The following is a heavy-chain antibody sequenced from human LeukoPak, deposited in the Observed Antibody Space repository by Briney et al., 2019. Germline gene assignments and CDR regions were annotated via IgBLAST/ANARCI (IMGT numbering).Heavy chain of an antibody. V-gene: IGHV4-59*01. CDR3: ARESQGSGSLDY. J-gene: IGHJ4*02. CDR1: GGSISSYY. D-gene: IGHD3-10*01. Sequence: SETLSLTCTVSGGSISSYYWSWIRQPPGKGLEWIGYIYYSGSTNYNPSLKSRVTISVDTSKNQFSLKLSSVTAADTAVYYCARESQGSGSLDYWGQGTLVTVSS. CDR2: IYYSGST.